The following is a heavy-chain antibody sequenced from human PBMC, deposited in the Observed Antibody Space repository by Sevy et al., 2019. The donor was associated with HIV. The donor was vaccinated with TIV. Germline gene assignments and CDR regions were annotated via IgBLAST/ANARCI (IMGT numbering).Heavy chain of an antibody. CDR2: ISAYNGNT. CDR3: ARDYYDSSGYEGWFDP. J-gene: IGHJ5*02. V-gene: IGHV1-18*04. Sequence: ASVKVSCKASGYTFTSYGISWVRQAPGQGLEWMGWISAYNGNTNYAQKLQGRVTMTTDTSTRTAYMELRSLRSDDTAVYYCARDYYDSSGYEGWFDPWGQGTLVTVSS. CDR1: GYTFTSYG. D-gene: IGHD3-22*01.